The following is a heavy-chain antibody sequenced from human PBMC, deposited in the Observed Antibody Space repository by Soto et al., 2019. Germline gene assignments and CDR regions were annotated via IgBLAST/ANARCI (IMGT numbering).Heavy chain of an antibody. CDR2: ISDSGKMI. D-gene: IGHD5-12*01. CDR3: ARAVGYAAN. V-gene: IGHV3-48*02. J-gene: IGHJ4*02. Sequence: EVQLVESGGGLVQPGGSLTLSCAASGFTFDSYSMNWVRQAPGKGLESVSYISDSGKMIYYADSVKGRFTISRDNAKKSLYLQRNSLRDDDTAIYYCARAVGYAANWGPGTLVTVSS. CDR1: GFTFDSYS.